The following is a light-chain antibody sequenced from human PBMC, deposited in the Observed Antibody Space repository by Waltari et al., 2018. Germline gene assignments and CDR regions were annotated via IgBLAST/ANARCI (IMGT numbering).Light chain of an antibody. CDR1: QSISAW. J-gene: IGKJ2*01. Sequence: DIQMTQSPSTLSASVGDRVTIPCRASQSISAWLAWYQQKPGKAPKLLIYKASSLQSGVPSRFSGSGSGTEFTLTISSLQPDDCAIYYCQQFNSYPYTFGQGTKLEI. CDR3: QQFNSYPYT. CDR2: KAS. V-gene: IGKV1-5*03.